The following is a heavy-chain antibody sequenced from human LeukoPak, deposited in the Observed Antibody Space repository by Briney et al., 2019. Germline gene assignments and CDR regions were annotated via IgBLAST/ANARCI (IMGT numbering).Heavy chain of an antibody. CDR3: ARPGAAKDADDAFDI. D-gene: IGHD6-25*01. CDR2: ISSSGSTI. J-gene: IGHJ3*02. Sequence: PGGSLRLSCAAYGFTFSSYEMNWVRQAPGKGLEWVSYISSSGSTIYYADSVKGRFTISRDNAKNSLYLQMNSLRAEDTAVYYCARPGAAKDADDAFDIWGQGTMVTVSS. CDR1: GFTFSSYE. V-gene: IGHV3-48*03.